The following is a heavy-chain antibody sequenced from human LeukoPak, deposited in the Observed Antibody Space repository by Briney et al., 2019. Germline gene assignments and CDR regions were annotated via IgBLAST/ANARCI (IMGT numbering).Heavy chain of an antibody. CDR3: AAWRGSSWFDY. D-gene: IGHD6-13*01. Sequence: RGSLRLSCAASGFPVSSNHMGWVRQAPGQGLEWVSVIFGGGKTSYAGSVQGRVTLSRDNSKNTLYLQMIRLRVEDTAVYYCAAWRGSSWFDYWGQGTLVTVSS. CDR1: GFPVSSNH. CDR2: IFGGGKT. J-gene: IGHJ4*02. V-gene: IGHV3-53*01.